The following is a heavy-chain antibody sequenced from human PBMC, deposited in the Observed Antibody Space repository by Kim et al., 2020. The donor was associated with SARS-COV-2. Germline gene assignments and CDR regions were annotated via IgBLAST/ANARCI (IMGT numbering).Heavy chain of an antibody. CDR1: GDSVSSNSAA. J-gene: IGHJ4*02. D-gene: IGHD3-10*01. Sequence: SQTLSLTCAISGDSVSSNSAAWNWIRQSPSRGLEWLGRTYYRSKWYNDYAVSVKSRITINPDTSKNQFSLQLNSVTPEDTAVYYCARDLGPTGLLWFGDPPAGFGYWGQGTLVTVSS. CDR3: ARDLGPTGLLWFGDPPAGFGY. CDR2: TYYRSKWYN. V-gene: IGHV6-1*01.